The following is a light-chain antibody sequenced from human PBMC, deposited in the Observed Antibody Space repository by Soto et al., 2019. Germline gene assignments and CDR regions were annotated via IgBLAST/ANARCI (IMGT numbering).Light chain of an antibody. J-gene: IGLJ1*01. Sequence: QSVLTQPASGSGSPGQSITISCTGTSSDVGGYNYVSWYQQHPGKAPKLMIYEVSNRPSGVSNRFSGSRSGNTASLTISGLQSEDEAEYYCNSFTSSSTFVFGTGTKLTVL. CDR1: SSDVGGYNY. V-gene: IGLV2-14*01. CDR2: EVS. CDR3: NSFTSSSTFV.